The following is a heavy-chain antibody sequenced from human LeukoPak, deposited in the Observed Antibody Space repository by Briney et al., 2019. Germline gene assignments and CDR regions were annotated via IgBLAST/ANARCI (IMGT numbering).Heavy chain of an antibody. Sequence: GGSLRLSCAASGFTFSNAWMSWVRQAPGKGLEWVGRIKSKTDGGTTDYAAPVKGRFTISRDDSKNTLYLQMNSLKTEDTAVYYCTTAVCSGGSCYPGYWGQGTLVTVSS. V-gene: IGHV3-15*01. CDR2: IKSKTDGGTT. D-gene: IGHD2-15*01. J-gene: IGHJ4*02. CDR1: GFTFSNAW. CDR3: TTAVCSGGSCYPGY.